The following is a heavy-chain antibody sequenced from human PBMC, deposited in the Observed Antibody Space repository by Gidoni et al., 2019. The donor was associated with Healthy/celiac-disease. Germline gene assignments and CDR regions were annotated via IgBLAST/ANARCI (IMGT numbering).Heavy chain of an antibody. CDR2: IYYSGST. D-gene: IGHD3-16*01. Sequence: GGSIRSSSYYWGWIRQPPGKGLEWIGSIYYSGSTYYNPSLKSRVTISVDTSKNQFSLKLSSVTAAETAVYYCARQTYQGGAYHFDYWGQGTLVTVSS. CDR3: ARQTYQGGAYHFDY. J-gene: IGHJ4*02. CDR1: GGSIRSSSYY. V-gene: IGHV4-39*01.